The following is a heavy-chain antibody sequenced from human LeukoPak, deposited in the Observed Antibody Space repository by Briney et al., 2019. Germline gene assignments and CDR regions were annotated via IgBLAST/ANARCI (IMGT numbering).Heavy chain of an antibody. CDR1: GFIFSNYE. D-gene: IGHD5-24*01. CDR3: ARRRLGAFDI. Sequence: GGSLRLSCASSGFIFSNYEMHWVRQAPGKGLEYVSAIAINGGSTYYADSVKGRFTISRDNSKNTLSLQMGSLRADDMAVYYCARRRLGAFDIWGQGTMVTVSS. J-gene: IGHJ3*02. V-gene: IGHV3-64*02. CDR2: IAINGGST.